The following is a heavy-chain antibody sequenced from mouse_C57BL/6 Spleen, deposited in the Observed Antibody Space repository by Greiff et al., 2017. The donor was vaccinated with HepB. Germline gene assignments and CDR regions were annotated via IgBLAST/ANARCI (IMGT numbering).Heavy chain of an antibody. CDR3: ARMDYGSTDFDY. CDR1: GYAFSSYW. Sequence: QVQLQQSGAELVKPGASVKISCKASGYAFSSYWMNWVKQRPGKGLEWIGQIYPGDGDTNYNGKFKGKATLTADKSSSTAYMQLSSLTSEDSAVYFCARMDYGSTDFDYWGQGTTLTVSS. CDR2: IYPGDGDT. J-gene: IGHJ2*01. V-gene: IGHV1-80*01. D-gene: IGHD1-1*01.